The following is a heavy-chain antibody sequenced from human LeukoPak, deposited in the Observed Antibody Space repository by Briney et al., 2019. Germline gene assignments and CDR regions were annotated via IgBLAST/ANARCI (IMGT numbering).Heavy chain of an antibody. V-gene: IGHV1-18*01. CDR2: ISAYNDNT. J-gene: IGHJ3*02. D-gene: IGHD3-22*01. Sequence: ASVKVSCKASGYTFTSYGISWVRQAPGQGLEWMGWISAYNDNTNYAQKLQGRVTMTTDTSTSTAYMELRSLRSDDTAVYYCARNIYYYDSSGYYADAFDIWGQGTMVTVSS. CDR1: GYTFTSYG. CDR3: ARNIYYYDSSGYYADAFDI.